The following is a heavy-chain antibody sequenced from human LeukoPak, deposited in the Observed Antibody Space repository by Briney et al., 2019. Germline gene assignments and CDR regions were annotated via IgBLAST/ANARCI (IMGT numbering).Heavy chain of an antibody. J-gene: IGHJ4*02. CDR3: ARDYYDSSGSVGIDY. D-gene: IGHD3-22*01. CDR1: GGSFSGYY. CDR2: INHSGST. Sequence: SETLSLTCAVYGGSFSGYYWSWIRQPPGKGLEWIGEINHSGSTNYNPSLKSRVTISVDTSKNQFSLKLSSVTAADAAVYYCARDYYDSSGSVGIDYWGQGTLVTVSS. V-gene: IGHV4-34*01.